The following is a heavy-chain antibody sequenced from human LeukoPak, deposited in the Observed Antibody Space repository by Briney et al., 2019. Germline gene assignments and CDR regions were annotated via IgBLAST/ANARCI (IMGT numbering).Heavy chain of an antibody. CDR3: ARQAQDYDILTGYYGFPYFDY. Sequence: SETLSLTCTVSGGSISSYYWSWIRQPPGKGLEWIGYIYYSGSTNYNPPLKSRVTISVDTSKNQFSLKLSSVTAADTAVYYCARQAQDYDILTGYYGFPYFDYWGQGTLVTVSS. CDR1: GGSISSYY. CDR2: IYYSGST. J-gene: IGHJ4*02. V-gene: IGHV4-59*01. D-gene: IGHD3-9*01.